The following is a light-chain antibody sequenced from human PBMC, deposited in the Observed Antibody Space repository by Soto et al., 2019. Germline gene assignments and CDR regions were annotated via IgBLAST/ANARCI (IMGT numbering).Light chain of an antibody. J-gene: IGLJ3*02. CDR1: SSDVGGYNS. Sequence: QSVLTQPASVSGSPGQSITISCTGTSSDVGGYNSVSWYQQHPGKAPKVMIYEVSNRPSGVSNRFSGSKSGNTASLTISGLQTEDEADYYCSSYTDSSPWVFGGGTKVTVL. CDR2: EVS. CDR3: SSYTDSSPWV. V-gene: IGLV2-14*01.